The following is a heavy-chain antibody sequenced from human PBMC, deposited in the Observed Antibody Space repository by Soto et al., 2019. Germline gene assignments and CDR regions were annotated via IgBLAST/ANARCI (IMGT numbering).Heavy chain of an antibody. J-gene: IGHJ4*02. CDR2: INPSGGST. CDR1: GYTFTSYY. Sequence: QVQLVQSGAEVKKPGASVKVSCKASGYTFTSYYMHWVRQAPGQGLEWMGIINPSGGSTSYAQKFQGRVTMTRDTSTSTVYRELSSLRSEETAVYYCARVSSWSCFDYWGQGTLVTVSS. CDR3: ARVSSWSCFDY. V-gene: IGHV1-46*01. D-gene: IGHD6-13*01.